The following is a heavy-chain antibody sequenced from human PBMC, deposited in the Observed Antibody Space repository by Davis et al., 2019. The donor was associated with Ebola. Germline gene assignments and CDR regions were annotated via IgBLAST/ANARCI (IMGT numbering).Heavy chain of an antibody. D-gene: IGHD3-22*01. CDR2: ISDSSV. V-gene: IGHV3-48*02. J-gene: IGHJ4*02. Sequence: PGGSLRLSCAASGFTLSTYSMNWVRQAPGKGLEWVSYISDSSVFYADSVKGRFTISKDNDKNSLYLQMNSLRDEDTAVYFCVRDDDHFPTRGYSHQDYWGQGTLVTVSS. CDR1: GFTLSTYS. CDR3: VRDDDHFPTRGYSHQDY.